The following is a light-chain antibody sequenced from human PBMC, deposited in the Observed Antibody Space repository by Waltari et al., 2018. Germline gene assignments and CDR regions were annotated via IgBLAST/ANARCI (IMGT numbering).Light chain of an antibody. Sequence: QTVVTQEPSLTVSPGGAATLTCASSAGAVTSGNYPNWIQQKPGQVPRSLIHSTTNRHSWTPARFSGSLLGGKAALTLSGVQPEDEAEYYCLLYDGSDQVFGGGTKLTVL. CDR1: AGAVTSGNY. V-gene: IGLV7-43*01. CDR2: STT. J-gene: IGLJ3*02. CDR3: LLYDGSDQV.